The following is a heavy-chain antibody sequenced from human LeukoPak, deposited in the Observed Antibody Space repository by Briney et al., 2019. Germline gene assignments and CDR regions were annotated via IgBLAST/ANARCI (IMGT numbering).Heavy chain of an antibody. D-gene: IGHD1-26*01. CDR2: MYPGGTT. J-gene: IGHJ5*01. Sequence: GGSLRLSCSASGFTVSGTHMSWVRQAPGKGLEWVSAMYPGGTTYYADSVTGRFTVSRDTSRNTLFLHMNSLRAEDTAVYYCAKDGATSGGGLASWGQGTLVIVSS. V-gene: IGHV3-53*01. CDR3: AKDGATSGGGLAS. CDR1: GFTVSGTH.